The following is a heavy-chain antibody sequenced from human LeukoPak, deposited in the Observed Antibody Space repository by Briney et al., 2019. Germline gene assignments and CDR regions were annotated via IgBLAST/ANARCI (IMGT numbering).Heavy chain of an antibody. CDR3: ASGYSYGTDYYYYGMDV. J-gene: IGHJ6*02. Sequence: GGSLRLSCAASGFTFSGYSMNWVRQAPGKGLEWVSSISSSSSYIYYADSVKGRFTISRDNAKNSLYLQMNSLRAEDTAVYYCASGYSYGTDYYYYGMDVWGQGTTVTVSS. CDR2: ISSSSSYI. V-gene: IGHV3-21*01. D-gene: IGHD5-18*01. CDR1: GFTFSGYS.